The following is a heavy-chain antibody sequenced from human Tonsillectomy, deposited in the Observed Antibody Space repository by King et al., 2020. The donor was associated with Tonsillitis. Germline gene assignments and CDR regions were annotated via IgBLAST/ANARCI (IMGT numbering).Heavy chain of an antibody. V-gene: IGHV1-8*01. D-gene: IGHD3-3*01. CDR2: MNPNSGNT. J-gene: IGHJ6*02. CDR3: ARDLLQDYDFWSGKDYGMDV. CDR1: GYTFNSYD. Sequence: VQLVESGAEVKKPGASVKVSCKASGYTFNSYDINWVRQATGQGLEWMGWMNPNSGNTGYAQKFQGRVTMTRDTSISTAYMELSSLRSEDTAVYYCARDLLQDYDFWSGKDYGMDVWGQGTTVTVSS.